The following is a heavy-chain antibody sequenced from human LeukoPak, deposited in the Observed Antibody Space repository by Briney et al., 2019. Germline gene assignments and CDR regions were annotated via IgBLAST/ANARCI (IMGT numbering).Heavy chain of an antibody. CDR1: GGSFSGYY. J-gene: IGHJ3*02. V-gene: IGHV4-34*01. Sequence: PSETLSLTCSVYGGSFSGYYWSWIRQPPGKGLEWIGDTNHSGSTNYNPSLKSRVTISVDTSKNQFSLKLSSVTGADTAVYYCASRSNKLMIVPAAPDGSGSGAFDIWGQGTMVTVSS. CDR2: TNHSGST. D-gene: IGHD2-2*01. CDR3: ASRSNKLMIVPAAPDGSGSGAFDI.